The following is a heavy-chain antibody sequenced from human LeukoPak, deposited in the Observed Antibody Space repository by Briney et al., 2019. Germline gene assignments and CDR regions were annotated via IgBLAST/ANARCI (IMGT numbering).Heavy chain of an antibody. J-gene: IGHJ5*02. CDR3: ASSGWYSTPNWFDP. Sequence: GGSLRLSCAASGFTFSSYSMNWVRQAPGKGLEWVSSISSSSSYIYYADSVKGRFTISRDNAKNSLYLQMNSLRAEDTAMYYCASSGWYSTPNWFDPWGQGTLVIVSS. D-gene: IGHD6-19*01. V-gene: IGHV3-21*01. CDR1: GFTFSSYS. CDR2: ISSSSSYI.